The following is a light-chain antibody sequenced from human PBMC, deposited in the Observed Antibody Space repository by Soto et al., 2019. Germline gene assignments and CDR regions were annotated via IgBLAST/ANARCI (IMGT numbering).Light chain of an antibody. Sequence: DIQMTQSPSTLSASVGDRVTITCRASQSISSWLAWYQRKPGKAPKLLIYKASSLESGVPSRFSGSGSGTEFTLTISSLQPDDFATYYCQHYNSYPWPFGQGTKVEIK. J-gene: IGKJ1*01. CDR2: KAS. CDR1: QSISSW. V-gene: IGKV1-5*03. CDR3: QHYNSYPWP.